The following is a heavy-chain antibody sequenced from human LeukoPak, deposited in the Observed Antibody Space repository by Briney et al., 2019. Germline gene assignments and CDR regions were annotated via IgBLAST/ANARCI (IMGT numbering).Heavy chain of an antibody. J-gene: IGHJ6*02. D-gene: IGHD3-10*01. CDR1: GFTFSSYA. V-gene: IGHV3-30-3*01. Sequence: GGSLRLSCAASGFTFSSYAMHWVRQAPGKGLEWVAVISYDGSNKYYADSVKGRFTISRDNSKNTLYLQMNSLRAEDTAVYYCARTCPITMVRGVLPSYYYGMDVWGQGTTVTVSS. CDR2: ISYDGSNK. CDR3: ARTCPITMVRGVLPSYYYGMDV.